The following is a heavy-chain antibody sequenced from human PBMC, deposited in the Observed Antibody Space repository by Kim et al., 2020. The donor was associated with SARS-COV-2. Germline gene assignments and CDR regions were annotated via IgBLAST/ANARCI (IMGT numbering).Heavy chain of an antibody. Sequence: SETLSLTCAVYDGSFSGYYWSWIRQPPGKGLEWIGEINHSGSTNYNPSLKSRVTISVDTSKNQFSLKLSSVTAADTAVYYCAREKQGDYVWGSYRYPRSSYYFDYWGQGTLVTVSS. CDR1: DGSFSGYY. D-gene: IGHD3-16*02. CDR3: AREKQGDYVWGSYRYPRSSYYFDY. J-gene: IGHJ4*02. V-gene: IGHV4-34*01. CDR2: INHSGST.